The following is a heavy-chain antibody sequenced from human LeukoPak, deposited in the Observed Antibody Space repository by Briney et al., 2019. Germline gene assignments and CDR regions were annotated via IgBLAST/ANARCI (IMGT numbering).Heavy chain of an antibody. J-gene: IGHJ5*02. CDR2: ISGYNGNT. D-gene: IGHD2-2*02. V-gene: IGHV1-18*01. CDR1: GYTFTNYG. Sequence: GASVKVSCKAFGYTFTNYGISWVRQAPGQGLEWMGWISGYNGNTNYAQKLQGRVTMTTDTSTSTAYMELRSLRSDDTAVYYCARDLYCSSTSCHKGNWFDPWGQGTLVTVSS. CDR3: ARDLYCSSTSCHKGNWFDP.